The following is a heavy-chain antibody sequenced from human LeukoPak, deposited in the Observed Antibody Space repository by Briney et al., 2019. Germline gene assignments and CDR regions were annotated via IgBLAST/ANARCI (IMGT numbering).Heavy chain of an antibody. V-gene: IGHV1-18*01. CDR1: GYTFTSYG. Sequence: GASVKVSCKASGYTFTSYGISWVRQAPGQGLEWMGWISAYNGNTNYAQKLQGRVTMTTDTSTSTAYMELRSLRSDDTAVYYCARDVGGERWLQLWVDYWGQGTLVTVSS. CDR2: ISAYNGNT. CDR3: ARDVGGERWLQLWVDY. J-gene: IGHJ4*02. D-gene: IGHD5-24*01.